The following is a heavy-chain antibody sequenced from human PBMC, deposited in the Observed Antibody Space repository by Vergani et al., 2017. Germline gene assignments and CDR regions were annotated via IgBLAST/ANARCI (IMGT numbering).Heavy chain of an antibody. CDR1: GGSISSGYY. J-gene: IGHJ4*02. CDR3: ARRSGIVYDIFSGTQYFFDF. D-gene: IGHD3-9*01. Sequence: QLQLQESGPGLVKPSETLSLTCTVSGGSISSGYYWDWIRQPPGKGLEWIGSIYRTGRTHFNPSLKSRVTISVDTSNNHFSLRLNSLTAADTAVYYCARRSGIVYDIFSGTQYFFDFWGQGTLVTVSS. CDR2: IYRTGRT. V-gene: IGHV4-38-2*02.